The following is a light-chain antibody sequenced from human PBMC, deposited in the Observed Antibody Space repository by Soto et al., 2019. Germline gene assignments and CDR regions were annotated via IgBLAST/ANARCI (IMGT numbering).Light chain of an antibody. CDR3: QQRRSWPPTPT. CDR1: QSVSSSY. CDR2: DAS. Sequence: EIVLTQSPGTLSLSPGERATLSCMASQSVSSSYLAWYQQKPGQAPRLLIYDASYRATDIPPRFSGSGSGTDFTLTISSLEPEDFAVYYCQQRRSWPPTPTFGQGTRLEIK. J-gene: IGKJ5*01. V-gene: IGKV3D-20*02.